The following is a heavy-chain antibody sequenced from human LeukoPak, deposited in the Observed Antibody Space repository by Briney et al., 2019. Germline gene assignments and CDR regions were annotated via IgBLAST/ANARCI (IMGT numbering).Heavy chain of an antibody. CDR2: INPNSGGT. V-gene: IGHV1-2*02. D-gene: IGHD3-22*01. Sequence: GASVKVSCKASGYTFTGYYMHWVRQAPGQGLEWMGWINPNSGGTNYAQKYQGRVTMTRDTSITTAYMELSRLRSDDAAVYYCARSHYYYDSSGYYPPNYYFDYWGQGTLVTVSS. CDR3: ARSHYYYDSSGYYPPNYYFDY. CDR1: GYTFTGYY. J-gene: IGHJ4*02.